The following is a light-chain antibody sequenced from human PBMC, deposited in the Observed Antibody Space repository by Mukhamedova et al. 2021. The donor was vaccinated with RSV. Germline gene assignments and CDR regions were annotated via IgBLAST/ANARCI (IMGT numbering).Light chain of an antibody. Sequence: VTITCRASQSISSWLAWYQQKPGKAPKLLIYKASSLESGVPSRFSGSGSGTEFTLTISSLQPDGFATYYCQQYNSYSLYSFGQG. CDR2: KAS. CDR1: QSISSW. CDR3: QQYNSYSLYS. J-gene: IGKJ2*03. V-gene: IGKV1-5*03.